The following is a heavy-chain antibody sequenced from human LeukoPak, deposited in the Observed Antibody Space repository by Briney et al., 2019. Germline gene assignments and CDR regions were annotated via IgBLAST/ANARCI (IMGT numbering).Heavy chain of an antibody. V-gene: IGHV3-30*18. J-gene: IGHJ3*02. CDR2: ISYDGSNK. CDR1: GFTFSSYG. CDR3: AKVIVATILGDAFDI. Sequence: GRSLRLSCAASGFTFSSYGMHWVRQAPGKGLEWVAVISYDGSNKYYADSVKGRFTISRDNSKNTLYLQMNGLRAEDTAVYYCAKVIVATILGDAFDIWGQGTMVTVTS. D-gene: IGHD5-12*01.